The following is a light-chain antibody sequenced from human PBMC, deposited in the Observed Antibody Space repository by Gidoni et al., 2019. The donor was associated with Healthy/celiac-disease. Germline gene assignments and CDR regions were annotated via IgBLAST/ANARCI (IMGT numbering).Light chain of an antibody. CDR3: QQYYSTPLT. CDR1: QSVLYSSNNKNY. Sequence: DIVMTQSQDSLAVSLGERATINCQSSQSVLYSSNNKNYLAWYQQKPGQPPKLLIYWASTRESGVPDRCSGSGSGTDFTLTISSLQAEDVAVYYCQQYYSTPLTFXGXTKVEIK. CDR2: WAS. J-gene: IGKJ4*01. V-gene: IGKV4-1*01.